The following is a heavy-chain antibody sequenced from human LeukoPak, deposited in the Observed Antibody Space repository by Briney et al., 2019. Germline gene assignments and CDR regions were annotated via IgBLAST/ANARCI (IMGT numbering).Heavy chain of an antibody. CDR3: AGGFGFLIES. D-gene: IGHD3-16*01. CDR2: IKQDGSEK. V-gene: IGHV3-7*04. Sequence: GGSLRLSCAASGFTVSSNYMSWVRQAPGKGLEWVANIKQDGSEKYYVGSVKGRFTISRDNAKNSLYLQLNSLRVEDTAVYFCAGGFGFLIESWGQGTLVTVSS. J-gene: IGHJ4*02. CDR1: GFTVSSNY.